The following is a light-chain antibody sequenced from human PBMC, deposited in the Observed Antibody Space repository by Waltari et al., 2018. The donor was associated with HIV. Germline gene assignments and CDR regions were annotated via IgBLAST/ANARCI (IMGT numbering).Light chain of an antibody. Sequence: QSALSQPASVSRSPGQPPTISRAGAARDRGPEPCVPWYQHHPGRVPRLILYEVSKRPPGISDRFSGSTFDMSASLTISGLQAEDEADYFCSSYSTTTSSYVFGGGTTVTVL. CDR2: EVS. V-gene: IGLV2-14*01. CDR1: ARDRGPEPC. J-gene: IGLJ1*01. CDR3: SSYSTTTSSYV.